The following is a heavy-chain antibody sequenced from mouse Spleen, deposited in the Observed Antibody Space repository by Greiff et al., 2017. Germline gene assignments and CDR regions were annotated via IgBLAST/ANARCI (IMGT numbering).Heavy chain of an antibody. CDR3: ARDDGYFYYAMDY. CDR2: ISSGSSTI. Sequence: EVQRVESGGGLVKPGGSLKLSCAASGFTFSDYGMHWVRQAPEKGLEWVAYISSGSSTIYYADTVKGRFTISRDNAKNTLFLQMTSLRSEDTAMYYCARDDGYFYYAMDYWGQGTSVTVSS. CDR1: GFTFSDYG. V-gene: IGHV5-17*01. J-gene: IGHJ4*01. D-gene: IGHD2-3*01.